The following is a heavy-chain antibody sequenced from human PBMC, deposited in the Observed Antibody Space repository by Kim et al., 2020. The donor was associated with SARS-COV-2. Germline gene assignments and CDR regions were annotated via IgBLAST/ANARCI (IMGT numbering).Heavy chain of an antibody. CDR1: GYTFTGYY. D-gene: IGHD1-7*01. J-gene: IGHJ4*02. CDR3: ARDNDITGTTSGFDY. CDR2: INPNSGGT. V-gene: IGHV1-2*06. Sequence: ASVKVSCKASGYTFTGYYMHWVRQAPGQGLEWMGRINPNSGGTNYAQKFQGRVTMTRDTSISTAYMELSRLRSDDTAVYYCARDNDITGTTSGFDYWGQGTLVTVSS.